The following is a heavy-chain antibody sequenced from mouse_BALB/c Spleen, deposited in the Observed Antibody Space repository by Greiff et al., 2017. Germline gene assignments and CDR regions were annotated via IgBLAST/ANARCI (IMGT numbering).Heavy chain of an antibody. D-gene: IGHD2-1*01. Sequence: VQGVESGPGLVQPSQSLSITCTVSGFSLTSYGVHWVRQSPGKGLEWLGVIWSGGSTDYNAAFISRLSISKDNSKSQVFFKMNSLQANDTAIYYCARNYGNYDAMDYWGQGTSVTVSS. CDR1: GFSLTSYG. CDR3: ARNYGNYDAMDY. CDR2: IWSGGST. J-gene: IGHJ4*01. V-gene: IGHV2-2*02.